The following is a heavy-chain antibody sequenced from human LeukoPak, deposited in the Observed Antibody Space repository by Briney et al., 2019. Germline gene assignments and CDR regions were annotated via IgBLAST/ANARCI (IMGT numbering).Heavy chain of an antibody. J-gene: IGHJ4*02. D-gene: IGHD3-22*01. V-gene: IGHV1-2*03. Sequence: GASVKVSCKASGYTFTGYYMHWVQQAPGQGLEWMGWINPNSGGTNYAQKFQGRVTMTRDTSISTAYMELSRLRSDDTAVYYCARVNDDSSGYYYDYWGQGTLVTVSS. CDR2: INPNSGGT. CDR3: ARVNDDSSGYYYDY. CDR1: GYTFTGYY.